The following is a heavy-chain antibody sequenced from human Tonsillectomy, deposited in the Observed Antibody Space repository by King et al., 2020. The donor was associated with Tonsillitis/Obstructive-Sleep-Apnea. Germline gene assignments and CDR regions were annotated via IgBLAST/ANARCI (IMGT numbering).Heavy chain of an antibody. CDR1: GYTFTSYY. Sequence: HVQLVESGAEVKKPGASVKVSCKASGYTFTSYYMHWVRQAPGQGLEWMVIINPSGGSTSYAQKFQGRVTMTRDTSTSTVYMELSSLRSEDTAVYYCARDRIVPHRSLDAFDIWGQGTMVTVSS. CDR2: INPSGGST. CDR3: ARDRIVPHRSLDAFDI. V-gene: IGHV1-46*01. D-gene: IGHD2-15*01. J-gene: IGHJ3*02.